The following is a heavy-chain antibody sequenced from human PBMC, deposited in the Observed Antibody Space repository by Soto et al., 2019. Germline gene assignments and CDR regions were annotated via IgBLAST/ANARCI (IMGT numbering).Heavy chain of an antibody. CDR2: ISSSSSYI. J-gene: IGHJ3*02. V-gene: IGHV3-21*01. CDR3: ARDRVGDLNAFEI. CDR1: GFTFSSYT. Sequence: EVQLVESGGGLVKPGGSLRLSCAAFGFTFSSYTMNWVRQAPGKGLEWVSSISSSSSYIYYADSVKGRFTISRDNAKTSLYLQMNSRSADDTAVYFCARDRVGDLNAFEIWGQGTMVTVSS. D-gene: IGHD3-16*01.